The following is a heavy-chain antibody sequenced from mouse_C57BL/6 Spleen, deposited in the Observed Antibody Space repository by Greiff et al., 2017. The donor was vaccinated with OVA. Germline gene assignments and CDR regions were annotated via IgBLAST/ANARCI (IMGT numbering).Heavy chain of an antibody. CDR1: GYTFTSYW. CDR3: ERNRPFYAMDD. D-gene: IGHD2-14*01. J-gene: IGHJ4*01. Sequence: QVQLQQPGAELVKPGASVKLSCKASGYTFTSYWMQWVKQRPGQGLEWIGEIDPSDSYTNYNQKFKGKATLTVDTSSSTAYMQLRSLTSEDSAVDYCERNRPFYAMDDWGQGTSGTVSS. CDR2: IDPSDSYT. V-gene: IGHV1-50*01.